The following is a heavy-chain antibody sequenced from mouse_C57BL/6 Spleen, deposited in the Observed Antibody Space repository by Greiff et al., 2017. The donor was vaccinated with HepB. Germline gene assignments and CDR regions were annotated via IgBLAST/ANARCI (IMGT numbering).Heavy chain of an antibody. CDR1: GYSITSGYY. Sequence: EVKLEESGPGLVKPSQSLSLTCSVTGYSITSGYYWNWIRQFPGNKLEWMGYISYDGSNNYNPSLKNRISITRDTSKNQFFLKLNSVTTEDTATYDCARDRLGIDYWGQGTTLTVSS. CDR3: ARDRLGIDY. J-gene: IGHJ2*01. D-gene: IGHD1-2*01. CDR2: ISYDGSN. V-gene: IGHV3-6*01.